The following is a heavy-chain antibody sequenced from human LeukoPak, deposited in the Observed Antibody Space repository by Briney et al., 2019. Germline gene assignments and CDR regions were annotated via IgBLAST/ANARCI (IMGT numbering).Heavy chain of an antibody. CDR1: GFAFSNTW. CDR3: TSYDTLTGYSYDYYFDY. CDR2: IKSKTDGGTT. D-gene: IGHD3-9*01. V-gene: IGHV3-15*01. J-gene: IGHJ4*02. Sequence: GGSLRLSCAASGFAFSNTWMSWVRQAPGKGLEWVGRIKSKTDGGTTDYAAPMKGRFTISRDDSKNTLYLQMNSLKTEDTAVYYCTSYDTLTGYSYDYYFDYWGQGTLVTVSS.